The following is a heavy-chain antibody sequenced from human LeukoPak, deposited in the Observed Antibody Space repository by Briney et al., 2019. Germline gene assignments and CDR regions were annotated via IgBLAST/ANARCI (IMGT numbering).Heavy chain of an antibody. CDR1: GGPFSGYY. D-gene: IGHD7-27*01. Sequence: SETLSLTCAVYGGPFSGYYWNWIRQPPGEGLEWIGEINHNGYTNYNPSLESRVTISVDTSKNQFSLKVYSLTAADTAVCFCARAGTGDRSAVFDYWGQEILVTVSS. V-gene: IGHV4-34*01. CDR2: INHNGYT. CDR3: ARAGTGDRSAVFDY. J-gene: IGHJ4*02.